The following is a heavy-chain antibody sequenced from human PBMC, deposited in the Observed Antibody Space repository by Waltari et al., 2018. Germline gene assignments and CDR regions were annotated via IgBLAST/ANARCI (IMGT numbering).Heavy chain of an antibody. CDR3: ARLPRGSVIIGAFDI. CDR1: GDSITSHS. D-gene: IGHD3-22*01. J-gene: IGHJ3*02. V-gene: IGHV4-59*11. Sequence: VQLQESGPGLVKPSETLSVSCDVSGDSITSHSWSWLRQAPGKGLEWIGYMYVSGTHNYNPSLKSRVTISIDTSKNHFSLNLRAVTAADTAIYYCARLPRGSVIIGAFDIWGQGTQVTVSS. CDR2: MYVSGTH.